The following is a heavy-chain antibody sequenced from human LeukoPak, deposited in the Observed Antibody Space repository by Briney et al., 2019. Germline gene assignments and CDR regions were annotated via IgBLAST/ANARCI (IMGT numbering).Heavy chain of an antibody. CDR1: GYTFTGYY. CDR3: AGDLPRGEWELPGY. D-gene: IGHD1-26*01. J-gene: IGHJ4*02. Sequence: ASVKVSCKASGYTFTGYYMHWVRQAPGQGLEWMGRINPNSGGTIYAQKFQGRVTMTRDTSISTAYMELSRLRSDDTAVYYCAGDLPRGEWELPGYWGQGTLVTVSS. V-gene: IGHV1-2*06. CDR2: INPNSGGT.